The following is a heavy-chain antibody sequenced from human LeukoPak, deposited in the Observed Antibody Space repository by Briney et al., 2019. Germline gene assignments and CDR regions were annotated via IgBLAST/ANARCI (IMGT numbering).Heavy chain of an antibody. Sequence: ASVKVSCKASGYTFTGYYMHWVRQAPGQGLEWMGWINPNSGGTNYAQKFQGRVTMTRDTSISTAYMELSRLRSDDTAVYYCARTAYYYDSSGYYLPYNWFDPWGQGTLVTVSS. D-gene: IGHD3-22*01. CDR3: ARTAYYYDSSGYYLPYNWFDP. V-gene: IGHV1-2*02. CDR2: INPNSGGT. CDR1: GYTFTGYY. J-gene: IGHJ5*02.